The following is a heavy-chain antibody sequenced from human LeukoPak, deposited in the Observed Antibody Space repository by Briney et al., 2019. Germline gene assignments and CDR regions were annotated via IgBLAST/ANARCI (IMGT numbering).Heavy chain of an antibody. J-gene: IGHJ4*02. CDR1: GGSFSGDY. Sequence: SETLSLTCAVYGGSFSGDYWSWIRQPPGKGLEWIGEINHSGSTNYNPSLKSRVTISVDTSKNQFSLKLSSVTAADTAVYYCARGAPRYSGSYPLDYWGQGTLVTVSS. CDR3: ARGAPRYSGSYPLDY. CDR2: INHSGST. V-gene: IGHV4-34*01. D-gene: IGHD1-26*01.